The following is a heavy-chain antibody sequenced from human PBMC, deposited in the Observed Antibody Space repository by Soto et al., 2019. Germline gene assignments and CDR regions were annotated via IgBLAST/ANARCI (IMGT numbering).Heavy chain of an antibody. CDR2: IYWDDDK. V-gene: IGHV2-5*02. CDR1: GFSLTNKGVG. J-gene: IGHJ5*02. D-gene: IGHD5-12*01. CDR3: AHLHANSGYDWWYDP. Sequence: QITLKESGPPLVKPTQTLTLTCNFSGFSLTNKGVGVGWIRQPPRKALEWLGIIYWDDDKRYRPSLNNRLTITKDTSKKQVVLTMTNVDTVDTATYYCAHLHANSGYDWWYDPWGQGTLVTVSS.